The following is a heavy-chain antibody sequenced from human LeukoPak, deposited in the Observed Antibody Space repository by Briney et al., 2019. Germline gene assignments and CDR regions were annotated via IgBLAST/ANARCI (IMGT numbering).Heavy chain of an antibody. CDR3: ARDGNGYYDSSGYPPGGWFDP. CDR1: GGTFSSYA. V-gene: IGHV1-69*13. CDR2: IIPIFGAA. Sequence: ASVKVSCKASGGTFSSYAISWVRQAPGQGLEWMGGIIPIFGAANYAQKFQGRVTITADESTSTAYMELSSLRSEDTAVYYCARDGNGYYDSSGYPPGGWFDPWGQGTLVTVSS. D-gene: IGHD3-22*01. J-gene: IGHJ5*02.